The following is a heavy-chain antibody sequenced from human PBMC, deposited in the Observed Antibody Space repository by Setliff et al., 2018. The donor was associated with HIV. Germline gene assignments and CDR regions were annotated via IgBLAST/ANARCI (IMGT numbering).Heavy chain of an antibody. D-gene: IGHD6-13*01. J-gene: IGHJ6*03. Sequence: SVKVSCKTSGGTFSSYAISWVRQAPGQGLEWMGGIIPMFDAPNYAQKFQGRVTITADESTSTAYMELSSLRSEDTAMYFCARGDMAAADPYYYYYYMDVWGKGTPVTVSS. CDR1: GGTFSSYA. CDR2: IIPMFDAP. V-gene: IGHV1-69*13. CDR3: ARGDMAAADPYYYYYYMDV.